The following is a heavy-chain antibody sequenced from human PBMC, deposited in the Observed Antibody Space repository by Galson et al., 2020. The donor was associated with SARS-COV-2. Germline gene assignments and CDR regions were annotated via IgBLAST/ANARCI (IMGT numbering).Heavy chain of an antibody. CDR1: GFTFSSYG. D-gene: IGHD6-13*01. CDR2: ISYDGSNK. Sequence: GGSLRLSCAASGFTFSSYGMHWVRQAPGKGLEWVAVISYDGSNKYYADSVKGRFTISRDNSKNTLYLQMNSLRAEDTAVYYCAKDSYSSSWYPYYYYYYYMDVWGKGTTVTVSS. J-gene: IGHJ6*03. V-gene: IGHV3-30*18. CDR3: AKDSYSSSWYPYYYYYYYMDV.